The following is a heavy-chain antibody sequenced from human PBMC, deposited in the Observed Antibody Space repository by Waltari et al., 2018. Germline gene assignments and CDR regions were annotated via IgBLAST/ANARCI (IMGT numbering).Heavy chain of an antibody. D-gene: IGHD1-26*01. CDR1: GYTFTSYD. CDR3: ATLSGSQTLFDY. Sequence: QVQLVQSGAEVKKPGASVKVSCKASGYTFTSYDINWVRQATGQGLEWMGLMNPNSGNTGYAQKFQVRVTMTRNTSISTAYMELSSLRSEDTAVYYCATLSGSQTLFDYWGQGTLVTVSS. J-gene: IGHJ4*02. V-gene: IGHV1-8*01. CDR2: MNPNSGNT.